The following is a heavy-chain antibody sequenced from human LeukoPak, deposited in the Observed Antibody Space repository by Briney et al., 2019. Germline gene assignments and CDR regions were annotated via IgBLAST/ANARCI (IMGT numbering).Heavy chain of an antibody. D-gene: IGHD6-13*01. Sequence: SETLSLTCTVSGGSISSSSYYWGWIRQPPGKGLEWIGSIYYSGSTYYNPSLKSRVTISVDTSKNQFSLKLSSVTAADTAVYYCARLSGRAAAGWFDPWGQGTLVTVSS. CDR3: ARLSGRAAAGWFDP. CDR2: IYYSGST. V-gene: IGHV4-39*07. J-gene: IGHJ5*02. CDR1: GGSISSSSYY.